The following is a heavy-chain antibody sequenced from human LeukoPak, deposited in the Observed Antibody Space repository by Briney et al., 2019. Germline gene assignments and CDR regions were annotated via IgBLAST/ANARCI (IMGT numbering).Heavy chain of an antibody. Sequence: GGSLRLSCAASGFTFSSYAMSWVRQAPGKGLEWVANIKQDGSEKYYVDSVKGRFTISRDNAKNSLYLQMNSLRAEDTAVYYCARDGSSWSNRYYYYGMDVWGQGTTVTVSS. J-gene: IGHJ6*02. D-gene: IGHD6-13*01. CDR3: ARDGSSWSNRYYYYGMDV. CDR1: GFTFSSYA. V-gene: IGHV3-7*01. CDR2: IKQDGSEK.